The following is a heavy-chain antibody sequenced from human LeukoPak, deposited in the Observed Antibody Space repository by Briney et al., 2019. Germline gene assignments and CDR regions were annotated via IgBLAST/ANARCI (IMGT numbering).Heavy chain of an antibody. Sequence: GRSLRLSCAASGFTFSNFGMHWVRQAPGKGLEWVAVIWYDGSNKYYVDSVKGRFTISRDNSKNTLYLQINSLRVEDTAVYYCARMGGYCSSTSCYANWFDPWGQGTLVTVSS. V-gene: IGHV3-33*01. CDR2: IWYDGSNK. J-gene: IGHJ5*02. CDR1: GFTFSNFG. D-gene: IGHD2-2*01. CDR3: ARMGGYCSSTSCYANWFDP.